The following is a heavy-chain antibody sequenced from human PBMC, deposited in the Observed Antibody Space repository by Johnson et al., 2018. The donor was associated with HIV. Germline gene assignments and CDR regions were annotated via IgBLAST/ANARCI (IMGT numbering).Heavy chain of an antibody. Sequence: VQLVESGGGLVQPGGSLRLSCAASGFTFSSYDMHWVRQATGKGLEWVSAIGTAGDTNYPGSVKSRFTISRENAKNSLYLGMNSLRSVDTAVYYCARGNGLHSSGDDAFDIWGQGTMVTVSS. J-gene: IGHJ3*02. D-gene: IGHD6-19*01. CDR3: ARGNGLHSSGDDAFDI. CDR1: GFTFSSYD. V-gene: IGHV3-13*01. CDR2: IGTAGDT.